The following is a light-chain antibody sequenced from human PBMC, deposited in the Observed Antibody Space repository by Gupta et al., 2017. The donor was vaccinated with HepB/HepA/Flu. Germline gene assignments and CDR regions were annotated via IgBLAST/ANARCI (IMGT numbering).Light chain of an antibody. CDR3: QHRCNWL. J-gene: IGKJ4*01. CDR2: DAY. Sequence: EIVLTQSPATLSLSPGERATLSCRASQSVSSYLAWYQQKPGQAPRLLMYDAYKRATGITARFSGSGTGSDFTLTSRRRENEDFDDYDSQHRCNWLFGRGTKVDIK. CDR1: QSVSSY. V-gene: IGKV3-11*01.